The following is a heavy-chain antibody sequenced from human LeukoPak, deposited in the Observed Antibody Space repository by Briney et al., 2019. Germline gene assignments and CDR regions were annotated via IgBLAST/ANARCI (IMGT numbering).Heavy chain of an antibody. D-gene: IGHD2-15*01. CDR2: ISSSGSTI. J-gene: IGHJ4*02. V-gene: IGHV3-11*04. Sequence: GGSLRLSCAASGFTFSDYYMSWIRQAPGKGLEWVSYISSSGSTIYYADSVKGRFTISRDNAENSLYLQMNSLRAEDTAVYYCARSEVDEDFDYWGQGTLVTVSS. CDR3: ARSEVDEDFDY. CDR1: GFTFSDYY.